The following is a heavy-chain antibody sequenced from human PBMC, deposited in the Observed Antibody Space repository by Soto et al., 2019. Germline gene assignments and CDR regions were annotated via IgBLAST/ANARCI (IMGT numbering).Heavy chain of an antibody. CDR3: ARSITDYYDSSGYYDDY. CDR1: GFTFSDYA. D-gene: IGHD3-22*01. V-gene: IGHV3-30*04. Sequence: GGSLRLSCAASGFTFSDYAMHWVRQAPGKGLEWVTVISFDGKNKYYADSVKGRFTISRDDSKNTLYLQMNSLRAEDTAVYYCARSITDYYDSSGYYDDYWGQGTLVTVSS. CDR2: ISFDGKNK. J-gene: IGHJ4*02.